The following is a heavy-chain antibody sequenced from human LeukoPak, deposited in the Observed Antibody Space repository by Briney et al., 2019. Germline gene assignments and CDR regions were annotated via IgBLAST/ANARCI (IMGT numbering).Heavy chain of an antibody. D-gene: IGHD2/OR15-2a*01. CDR1: GGSISNYY. J-gene: IGHJ4*02. Sequence: SETLSLTCSVSGGSISNYYWDWLRQPAGKGLEWIGRIYASGSTNYNPSLKSRVTISMDKSKNHFSLNLKSVTAADTAFYYCARDFYGDDGHHPFDYWGQGIQVTVSS. CDR3: ARDFYGDDGHHPFDY. V-gene: IGHV4-4*07. CDR2: IYASGST.